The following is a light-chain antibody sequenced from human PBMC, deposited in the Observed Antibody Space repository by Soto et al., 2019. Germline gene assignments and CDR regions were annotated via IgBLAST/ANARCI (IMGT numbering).Light chain of an antibody. V-gene: IGLV2-23*02. CDR3: CSYVGSSILM. CDR1: SSDVGSYNL. Sequence: QAVVTQPASVSGSPGQSITISCTGTSSDVGSYNLVSWYQQLPGKAPKLIIYEVNARPSGISDRFSGSKSGNTASLTISGLQGEDEADYYCCSYVGSSILMFGGGTKLTVL. CDR2: EVN. J-gene: IGLJ3*02.